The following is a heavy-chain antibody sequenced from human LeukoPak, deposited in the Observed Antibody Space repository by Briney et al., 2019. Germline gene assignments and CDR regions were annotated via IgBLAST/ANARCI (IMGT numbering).Heavy chain of an antibody. CDR3: ARESTGFDY. Sequence: GGSLRLSCAAPGFTFNDYAMHWVRQAPGKGLEWVSGISWNSGSIGYADLVKGRFTISRDNAKNSLYLQMNSLRAEDMALYYCARESTGFDYWGQGTLVSVSS. CDR1: GFTFNDYA. CDR2: ISWNSGSI. J-gene: IGHJ4*02. D-gene: IGHD3-10*01. V-gene: IGHV3-9*03.